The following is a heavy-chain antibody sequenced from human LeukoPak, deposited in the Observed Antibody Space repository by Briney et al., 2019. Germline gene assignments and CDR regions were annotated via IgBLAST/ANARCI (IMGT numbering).Heavy chain of an antibody. D-gene: IGHD3-22*01. Sequence: SETLSLTCTVSGGSISSSTYYWGWIRQPPGKGLEWIGSIYYSGKTYYNPSLKSRVSVSADTSKSQFSLKLSSVTAADTAVYYCTRELSGSQDYWGQGTLVTVSS. CDR3: TRELSGSQDY. CDR2: IYYSGKT. CDR1: GGSISSSTYY. J-gene: IGHJ4*02. V-gene: IGHV4-39*07.